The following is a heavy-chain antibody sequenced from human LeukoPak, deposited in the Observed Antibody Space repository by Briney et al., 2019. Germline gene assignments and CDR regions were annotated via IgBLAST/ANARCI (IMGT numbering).Heavy chain of an antibody. CDR1: GGSFRGYY. J-gene: IGHJ4*02. V-gene: IGHV4-59*12. D-gene: IGHD2-15*01. Sequence: TTSETLSLTCAVYGGSFRGYYWTWIRQPPGKELEGMGNIYYGGSTNYNPSLKSRGTISVDTSKNQFSLKLSSVTAADTGVYYCAREPDRRVATYYFDYWGQGTLVTVSS. CDR2: IYYGGST. CDR3: AREPDRRVATYYFDY.